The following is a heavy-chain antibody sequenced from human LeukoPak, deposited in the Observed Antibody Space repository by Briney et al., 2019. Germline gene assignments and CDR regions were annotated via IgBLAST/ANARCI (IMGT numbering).Heavy chain of an antibody. D-gene: IGHD3-22*01. V-gene: IGHV4-59*12. J-gene: IGHJ4*02. CDR1: GGSISSYY. CDR2: IYYSGST. CDR3: ARDGEYYYDSRLSYYFDY. Sequence: SETLSLTCTVSGGSISSYYWSWIRQPPGKGLEWIGYIYYSGSTNYNPSLKSRVTISVDTSKNQFSLKLSSVTAADTAVYYCARDGEYYYDSRLSYYFDYWGQGTLVTVSS.